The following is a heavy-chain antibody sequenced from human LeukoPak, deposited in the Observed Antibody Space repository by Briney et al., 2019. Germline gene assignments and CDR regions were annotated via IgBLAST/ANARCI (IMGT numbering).Heavy chain of an antibody. CDR3: ARVAYSGNYYWSSDV. Sequence: GRSLRLSCAASGFTFSSYAVHWVRQAPGKGLERVSVISGSGGSTYYTDSVKGRFTISRDNSKNTLYLQMNSLRAEDTAVYYCARVAYSGNYYWSSDVWGKGTTVTV. CDR1: GFTFSSYA. J-gene: IGHJ6*03. V-gene: IGHV3-23*01. CDR2: ISGSGGST. D-gene: IGHD1-26*01.